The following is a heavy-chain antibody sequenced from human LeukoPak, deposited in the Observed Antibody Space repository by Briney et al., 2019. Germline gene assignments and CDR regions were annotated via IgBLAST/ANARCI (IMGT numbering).Heavy chain of an antibody. CDR3: ARLDCSGGRCWGVDY. CDR1: GGSINNYY. Sequence: SETLFLTCTVPGGSINNYYWSWIRQPPGKGLERIGHIYYTESTNYNPSLKSRVTISIDPSKGQFSLKLKSVTAADTAVYYCARLDCSGGRCWGVDYWGQGTLVTVST. V-gene: IGHV4-59*01. CDR2: IYYTEST. J-gene: IGHJ4*02. D-gene: IGHD2-15*01.